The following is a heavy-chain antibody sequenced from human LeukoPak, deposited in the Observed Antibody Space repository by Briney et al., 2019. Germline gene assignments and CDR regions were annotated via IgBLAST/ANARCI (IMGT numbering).Heavy chain of an antibody. CDR1: GLTFSGYG. Sequence: GSLRLSSAASGLTFSGYGMRVVLGAPGKGMERVAVISHDGSDSHYADSVKGRFTISRDNSKNTVYPQMSSLRPEDTAVYFCAKELYFGSGSYPDYWGQGILVRVSS. J-gene: IGHJ4*02. CDR2: ISHDGSDS. CDR3: AKELYFGSGSYPDY. D-gene: IGHD3-10*01. V-gene: IGHV3-30*18.